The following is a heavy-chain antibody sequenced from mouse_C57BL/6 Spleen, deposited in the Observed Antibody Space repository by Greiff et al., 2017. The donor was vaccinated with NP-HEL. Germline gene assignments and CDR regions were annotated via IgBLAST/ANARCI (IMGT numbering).Heavy chain of an antibody. D-gene: IGHD2-4*01. V-gene: IGHV5-17*01. J-gene: IGHJ1*03. Sequence: EVKLQESGGGLVKPGGSLKLSCAASGFTFSDYGMHWVRQAPEKGLEWVAYISSGSSTIYYADTVKGRFTISRDNAKNTLFLQMTSLRSEDTAMYYCARDYYDYDYWYFDVWGTGTTVTVSS. CDR3: ARDYYDYDYWYFDV. CDR1: GFTFSDYG. CDR2: ISSGSSTI.